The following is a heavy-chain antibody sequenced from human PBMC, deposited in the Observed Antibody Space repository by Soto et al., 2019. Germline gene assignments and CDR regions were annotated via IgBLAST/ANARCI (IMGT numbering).Heavy chain of an antibody. Sequence: QVQLVQSGAEVKKPGSSVKVSCKASGGTFSSYTISWVRQAPGQGLEWMGRIIPILGIANYAQKFQGRVPISADKPTSTAYTELTGPRSEATAVSYCAVLQLVVAHPWGQGPLVTVAS. CDR2: IIPILGIA. CDR1: GGTFSSYT. CDR3: AVLQLVVAHP. V-gene: IGHV1-69*02. D-gene: IGHD3-10*01. J-gene: IGHJ5*02.